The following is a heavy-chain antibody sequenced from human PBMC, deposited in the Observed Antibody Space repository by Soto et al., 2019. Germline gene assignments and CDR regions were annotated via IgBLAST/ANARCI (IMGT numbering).Heavy chain of an antibody. Sequence: QVQLVESGGGVVQPGRSLRLSCAASGFTFSSYGMHWVRQAPGKGLEWVAVISYDGSNKYYADSVKGRFTISRDNSKNTLYLQMNSLRAEDTAVYYCAKDRDSSGWYLDWVDPWGQGTVVTVSS. CDR3: AKDRDSSGWYLDWVDP. CDR2: ISYDGSNK. CDR1: GFTFSSYG. D-gene: IGHD6-19*01. V-gene: IGHV3-30*18. J-gene: IGHJ5*02.